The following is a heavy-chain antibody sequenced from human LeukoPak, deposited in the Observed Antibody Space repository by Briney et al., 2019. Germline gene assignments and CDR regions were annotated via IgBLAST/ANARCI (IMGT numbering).Heavy chain of an antibody. CDR3: ARDRIRALGDSSGYYLGSFDY. V-gene: IGHV3-20*04. D-gene: IGHD3-22*01. Sequence: GGSLRLSCAASGFTFDDYGMSWVRQAPGKGLEWVSGINWNGGSTGYADSVKGRFTISRDNAKNSLYLQMNSLRAEDTALYYCARDRIRALGDSSGYYLGSFDYWGQGTLVTVSS. CDR2: INWNGGST. J-gene: IGHJ4*02. CDR1: GFTFDDYG.